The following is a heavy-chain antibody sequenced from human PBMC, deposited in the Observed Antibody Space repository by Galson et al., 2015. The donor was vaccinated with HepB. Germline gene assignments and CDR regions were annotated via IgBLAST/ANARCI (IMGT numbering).Heavy chain of an antibody. D-gene: IGHD3-9*01. CDR3: ARADWTMVDPYYFDY. Sequence: SLRLSCAASAFTFNAYAMHWVRQAPGKGLEWVTAISFDGSNKYYADSVRGRFTISADKSISTAYLQWSSLKASDTAVYYCARADWTMVDPYYFDYWGRGALVTVSS. J-gene: IGHJ2*01. V-gene: IGHV3-30*04. CDR2: ISFDGSNK. CDR1: AFTFNAYA.